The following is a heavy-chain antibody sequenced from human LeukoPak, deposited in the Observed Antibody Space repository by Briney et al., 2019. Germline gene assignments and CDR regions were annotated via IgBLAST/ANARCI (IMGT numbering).Heavy chain of an antibody. Sequence: GGSLRLSCAASGFTFDDYAMHWVRQAPGKGLEWVSGISWNSGSIGYADSVKGRFTISRDNAKSSLYLQMNSLRAEDTALYYCAKEGTMVRGVILFPDYWGQGTLVTVSS. CDR1: GFTFDDYA. J-gene: IGHJ4*02. V-gene: IGHV3-9*01. D-gene: IGHD3-10*01. CDR3: AKEGTMVRGVILFPDY. CDR2: ISWNSGSI.